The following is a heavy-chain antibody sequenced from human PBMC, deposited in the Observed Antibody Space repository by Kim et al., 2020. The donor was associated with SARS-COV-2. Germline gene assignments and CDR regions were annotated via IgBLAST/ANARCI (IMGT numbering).Heavy chain of an antibody. Sequence: GGSLRLSCAASGFTFSIYGMHWVRQAPGKGLERVAVISYDGSNKYYADSVKGRFTISRDNSKNTLYLQMNSLRAEDTAVYYCAKDSDYYGSGSYYFDYWG. CDR2: ISYDGSNK. CDR3: AKDSDYYGSGSYYFDY. J-gene: IGHJ4*01. CDR1: GFTFSIYG. V-gene: IGHV3-30*18. D-gene: IGHD3-10*01.